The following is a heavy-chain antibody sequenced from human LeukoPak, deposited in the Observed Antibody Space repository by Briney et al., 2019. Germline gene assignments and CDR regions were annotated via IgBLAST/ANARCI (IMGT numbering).Heavy chain of an antibody. V-gene: IGHV3-74*01. D-gene: IGHD3-10*01. CDR1: GFTFSSYW. CDR2: IISDGSSA. CDR3: ARDSHYLPDH. Sequence: PGGSLRLSCAASGFTFSSYWMHWVRQAPGKGLVWVSRIISDGSSASYADSVKGRFTISRDNAKNTLYLQINSLRAEDTAVYYCARDSHYLPDHWGQGTLVTVSS. J-gene: IGHJ4*02.